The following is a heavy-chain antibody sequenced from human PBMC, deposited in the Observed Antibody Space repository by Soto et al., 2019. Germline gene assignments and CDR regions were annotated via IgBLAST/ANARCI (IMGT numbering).Heavy chain of an antibody. Sequence: QVQLVQSGAEVKKPGASVKVSCKASGYTFTSYDISWVRQATGQGLEWMGWMNPNSGNTGYAQKFQGRVTMTRNTSISTAYMELSSLRSEDTAVYYCARAYDSSGYYLEDYWGQGTLVTVSS. D-gene: IGHD3-22*01. J-gene: IGHJ4*02. CDR3: ARAYDSSGYYLEDY. CDR2: MNPNSGNT. CDR1: GYTFTSYD. V-gene: IGHV1-8*01.